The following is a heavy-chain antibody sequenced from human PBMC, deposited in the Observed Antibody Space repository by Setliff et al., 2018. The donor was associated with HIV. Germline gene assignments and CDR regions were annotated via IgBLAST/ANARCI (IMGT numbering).Heavy chain of an antibody. CDR3: ARGSPAVNYYYYSMDV. V-gene: IGHV1-2*06. CDR2: INPYSGDT. Sequence: ASVKVSCKASGYTFTGYYMHWVRQAPGQGLECMGLINPYSGDTNYAQKFQGRVTMTRDTSISTAYMELSRLRSDDTAVYFCARGSPAVNYYYYSMDVWGKGTTVTVSS. J-gene: IGHJ6*03. D-gene: IGHD6-19*01. CDR1: GYTFTGYY.